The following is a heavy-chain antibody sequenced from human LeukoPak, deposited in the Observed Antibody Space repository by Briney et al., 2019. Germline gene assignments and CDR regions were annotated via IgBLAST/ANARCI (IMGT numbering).Heavy chain of an antibody. Sequence: PSETLSLTCAVSGYSISSGDYWGWIRQSPGKGLKWIGNIFHSGSTYHNPSLKSRVTISVDTSKNGFSLKLSSVTAADTAVYYCARGIYYLIEYWGQGTLVTVSS. CDR2: IFHSGST. CDR1: GYSISSGDY. V-gene: IGHV4-38-2*01. D-gene: IGHD3-10*01. CDR3: ARGIYYLIEY. J-gene: IGHJ4*02.